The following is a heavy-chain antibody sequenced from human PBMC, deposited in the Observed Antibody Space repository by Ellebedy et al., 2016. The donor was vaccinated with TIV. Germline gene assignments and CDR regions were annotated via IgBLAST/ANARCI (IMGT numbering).Heavy chain of an antibody. CDR1: GFTFSSYA. Sequence: GESLKISCAASGFTFSSYAMSWVRQAPGKGLEWVSTISGNGGSTYYADSVKGRFTISRDNSKNTLYLQMNSLRAEDTAVYYCAKDREATGSHFDYWGQGTLVTVSS. V-gene: IGHV3-23*01. CDR3: AKDREATGSHFDY. D-gene: IGHD6-13*01. J-gene: IGHJ4*02. CDR2: ISGNGGST.